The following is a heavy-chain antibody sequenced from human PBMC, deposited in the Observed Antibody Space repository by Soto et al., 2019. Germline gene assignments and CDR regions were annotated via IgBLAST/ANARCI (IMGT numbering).Heavy chain of an antibody. D-gene: IGHD6-13*01. CDR2: FNHSGRT. J-gene: IGHJ4*02. Sequence: QVQLQQWGAGLLKPSETLSLTCAVYGGSFSGYYWSWLRQPPGKGLEWLGEFNHSGRTNYNPSLKRRVTISVETSKNQFSLKLTSVTAADTAVYYCARLYGSRGPFDYWGQGTLVTVSS. CDR1: GGSFSGYY. V-gene: IGHV4-34*01. CDR3: ARLYGSRGPFDY.